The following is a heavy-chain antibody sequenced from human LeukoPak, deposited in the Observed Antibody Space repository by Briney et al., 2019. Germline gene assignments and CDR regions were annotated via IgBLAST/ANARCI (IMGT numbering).Heavy chain of an antibody. CDR3: ARETGYYDYVWGSYRGYYFDY. D-gene: IGHD3-16*01. J-gene: IGHJ4*02. V-gene: IGHV1-69*04. Sequence: SVKVSCKASGGTFSSYAISGVRQAPGQGREWMGRIIPILGIANYAQKFQGRVTITADKYTSTAYMELSSLRSEDTAVFDCARETGYYDYVWGSYRGYYFDYWGQGTLVTVSS. CDR1: GGTFSSYA. CDR2: IIPILGIA.